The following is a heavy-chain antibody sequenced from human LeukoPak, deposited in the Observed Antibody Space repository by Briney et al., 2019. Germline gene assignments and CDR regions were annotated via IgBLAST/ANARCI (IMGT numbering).Heavy chain of an antibody. Sequence: PGGSLRLPCAASGFSISTYCMSWVRQAPGKGLEWVANIKQDGSEKYYGDSVKGRFTISRDNAKNSLYLQMNSLRVDDTAMYYCARHNNGYTYWGQGTLVTVSS. V-gene: IGHV3-7*03. CDR1: GFSISTYC. J-gene: IGHJ4*02. CDR2: IKQDGSEK. CDR3: ARHNNGYTY. D-gene: IGHD5-24*01.